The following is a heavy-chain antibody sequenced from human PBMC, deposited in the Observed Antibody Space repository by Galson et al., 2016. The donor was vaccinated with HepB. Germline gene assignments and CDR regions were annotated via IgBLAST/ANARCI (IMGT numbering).Heavy chain of an antibody. V-gene: IGHV3-48*02. J-gene: IGHJ4*02. D-gene: IGHD5-18*01. CDR1: GFSLSTYG. CDR2: ITSDSLTI. CDR3: ARDREEDWDSYGYYYIGDY. Sequence: SLRLSCAASGFSLSTYGMNWVRQAPGKGLEWLSYITSDSLTIYYADSVKGRLTISRDNAKNSLYLQMNSLTDEDTAVYYCARDREEDWDSYGYYYIGDYWGQGTLVTVSS.